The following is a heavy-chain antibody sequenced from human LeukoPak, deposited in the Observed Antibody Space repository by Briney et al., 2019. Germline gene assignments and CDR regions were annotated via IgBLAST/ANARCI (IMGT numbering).Heavy chain of an antibody. J-gene: IGHJ4*02. CDR3: TYLTTVTTGFDY. CDR2: INPNSGGT. Sequence: GASVKVSCKASGYTFTDYYIHWVRQAPGQGLEWIGCINPNSGGTRYAQKFQGRVTMTRDTSISTAYMELSRLRSDDTTVYYCTYLTTVTTGFDYWGQGTLVTVSS. CDR1: GYTFTDYY. D-gene: IGHD4-17*01. V-gene: IGHV1-2*02.